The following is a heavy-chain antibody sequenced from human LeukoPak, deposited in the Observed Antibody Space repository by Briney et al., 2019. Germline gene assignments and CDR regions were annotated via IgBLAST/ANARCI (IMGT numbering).Heavy chain of an antibody. CDR1: GFTFSSYA. Sequence: GGSLRLSCAASGFTFSSYAMSWVRQAPGKGLEWVSAISGSGGSTYYADSVKGRFTISRDNSKNTLYLQMNSLRAEDTAVYYCAKDRGRSGCSYGFDYWGQGTLVTVSS. D-gene: IGHD5-18*01. V-gene: IGHV3-23*01. CDR3: AKDRGRSGCSYGFDY. J-gene: IGHJ4*02. CDR2: ISGSGGST.